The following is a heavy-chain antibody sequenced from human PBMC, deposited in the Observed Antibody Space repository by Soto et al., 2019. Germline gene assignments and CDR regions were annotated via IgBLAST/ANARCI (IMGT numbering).Heavy chain of an antibody. CDR1: GFTFSNYW. D-gene: IGHD1-20*01. CDR2: VYGDGSST. CDR3: ARDNWNTV. J-gene: IGHJ3*01. Sequence: EVQLVESGGGLVQPGGSLRLSCAASGFTFSNYWMHWVRQVPGKGLVWVSRVYGDGSSTFYADSVKGRFTISRDNAENTVFLQMNSLRAEDTAVYYCARDNWNTVWGQGTMVTVSS. V-gene: IGHV3-74*01.